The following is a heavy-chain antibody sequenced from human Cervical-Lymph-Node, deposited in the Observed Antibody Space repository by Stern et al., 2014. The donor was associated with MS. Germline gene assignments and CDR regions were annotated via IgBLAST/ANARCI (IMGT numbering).Heavy chain of an antibody. J-gene: IGHJ4*02. V-gene: IGHV3-33*01. CDR2: IWYDETDN. D-gene: IGHD3-22*01. Sequence: QVQLVESGGGVVQPGRSLRLSCVASGFSFSRYGMHWVRQAPDRGLEWVAVIWYDETDNYYADSVKGRFTISRDDSKNTMYLQMNNVRVEDTAVYFCARSRLTDYDSSGFDYWGQGTLVTVSS. CDR1: GFSFSRYG. CDR3: ARSRLTDYDSSGFDY.